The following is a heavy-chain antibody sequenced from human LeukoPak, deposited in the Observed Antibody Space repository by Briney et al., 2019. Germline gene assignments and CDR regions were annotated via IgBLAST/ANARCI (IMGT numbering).Heavy chain of an antibody. D-gene: IGHD1-1*01. CDR2: ITSGGTT. V-gene: IGHV3-23*01. CDR1: GFTFSNYA. J-gene: IGHJ1*01. CDR3: ARDGSSPQYFQH. Sequence: PGGSLRLSCAASGFTFSNYAMTWVRQAPGQGLEWVSGITSGGTTYYAASVKGRFTISRDNAKNSLYLQMNSLRAEDTAVYYCARDGSSPQYFQHWGQGTLVTVSS.